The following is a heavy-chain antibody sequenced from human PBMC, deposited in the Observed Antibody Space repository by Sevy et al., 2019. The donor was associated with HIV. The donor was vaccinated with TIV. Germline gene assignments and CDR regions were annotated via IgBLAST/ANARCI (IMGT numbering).Heavy chain of an antibody. CDR2: ISSGSSYI. Sequence: GGSLRLSCAASGFSLSTYTMNWVRQAPGKGLEWVSSISSGSSYIYYADSVKGRFTISRDNAKNSLYLQMNSLRAEDTAIYYCARDGGCTSTSCLLYFDYWGQGTPVTVSS. CDR1: GFSLSTYT. J-gene: IGHJ4*02. CDR3: ARDGGCTSTSCLLYFDY. D-gene: IGHD2-2*01. V-gene: IGHV3-21*01.